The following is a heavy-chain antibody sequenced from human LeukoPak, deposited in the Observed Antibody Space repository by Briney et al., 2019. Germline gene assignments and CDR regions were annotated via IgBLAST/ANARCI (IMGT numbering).Heavy chain of an antibody. CDR2: ISSSGSTI. V-gene: IGHV3-48*04. Sequence: GGSLRLSCAASGFTFSSYAMHWVRQAPGKGLEWVSYISSSGSTIYYADSVKGRFTISRDNAKNSLYLQMNSLRAEDTAVYYCAREKYSYGGVFDYWGQGTLVTVPS. J-gene: IGHJ4*02. D-gene: IGHD5-18*01. CDR1: GFTFSSYA. CDR3: AREKYSYGGVFDY.